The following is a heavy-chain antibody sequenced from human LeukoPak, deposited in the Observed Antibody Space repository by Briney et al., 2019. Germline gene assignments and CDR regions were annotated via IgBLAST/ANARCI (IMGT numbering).Heavy chain of an antibody. D-gene: IGHD1-26*01. V-gene: IGHV3-30*19. CDR1: GFTFRCFG. CDR2: IYYDGSQK. J-gene: IGHJ5*02. Sequence: GGSLRLSCATSGFTFRCFGMHWVRQAPGKGLEWVAFIYYDGSQKFYGDSVKGRFSISRDNSKSQLYLEMNRVRVEDTATYYSARYSGRDWEINLWGQGTVVAVSS. CDR3: ARYSGRDWEINL.